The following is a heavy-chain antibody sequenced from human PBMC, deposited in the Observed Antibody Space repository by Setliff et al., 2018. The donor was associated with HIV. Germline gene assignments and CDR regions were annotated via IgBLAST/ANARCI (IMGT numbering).Heavy chain of an antibody. Sequence: SETLSLTCTVSGGSISSYYWSWIRQPAGKGLEWIGRIYTSRSTNYNPSLKSRVTMSVDTSKNQFSLKLSSVTAADTAVYYCARDRELMVYAIKTYYYYYMDVWGKGTTVTVSS. D-gene: IGHD2-8*01. V-gene: IGHV4-4*07. CDR2: IYTSRST. CDR3: ARDRELMVYAIKTYYYYYMDV. J-gene: IGHJ6*03. CDR1: GGSISSYY.